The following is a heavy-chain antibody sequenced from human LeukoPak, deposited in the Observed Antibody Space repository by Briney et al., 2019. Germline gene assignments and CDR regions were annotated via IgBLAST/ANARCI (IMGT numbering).Heavy chain of an antibody. CDR2: ISSNGGST. Sequence: PGGSLRLSCAASGFTFSSYAMHWVRQAPGKGLEYVSAISSNGGSTYYANSVKGRFTISRDNSKNTLYLQMGSLRAEDMAVYYCARREAGCFDYWGQGTLVTVSS. J-gene: IGHJ4*02. D-gene: IGHD6-19*01. CDR3: ARREAGCFDY. V-gene: IGHV3-64*01. CDR1: GFTFSSYA.